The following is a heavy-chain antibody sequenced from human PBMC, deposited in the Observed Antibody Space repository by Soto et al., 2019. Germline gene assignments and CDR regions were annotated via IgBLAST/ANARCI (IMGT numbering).Heavy chain of an antibody. CDR2: INHSGST. D-gene: IGHD5-18*01. J-gene: IGHJ4*02. Sequence: QVQLQQWGAGLLKPSETLSLTCAVYGGSFSVYYWSWIRQPPGKGLEWIGEINHSGSTNYNPSIKRRVTISEDPSKNQFSLKLSSVTAADTAVYYCASEKGIQLWRSFDYWGQGTLVTVSS. V-gene: IGHV4-34*01. CDR1: GGSFSVYY. CDR3: ASEKGIQLWRSFDY.